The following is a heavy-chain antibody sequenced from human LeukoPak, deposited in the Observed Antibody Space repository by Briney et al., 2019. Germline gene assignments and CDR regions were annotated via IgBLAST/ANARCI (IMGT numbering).Heavy chain of an antibody. V-gene: IGHV1-69*01. CDR2: IIPIFGTA. J-gene: IGHJ4*02. Sequence: SVTVSCKASGGTFSSYAISWVRQAPGQGLEWMGGIIPIFGTANYAQKFQGRVTITADESTSTAYMELSSLRSEDTAVYYCATAGPFRRGQDYWGQGTLVTVSS. CDR1: GGTFSSYA. CDR3: ATAGPFRRGQDY. D-gene: IGHD5-12*01.